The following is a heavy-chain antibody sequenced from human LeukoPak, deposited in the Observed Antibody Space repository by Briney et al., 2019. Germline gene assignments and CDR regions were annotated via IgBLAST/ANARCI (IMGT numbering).Heavy chain of an antibody. CDR3: AKRDDYIWGSDRYTEGFYFDY. CDR2: ISGSGGST. Sequence: GGSLRLSCAASGFTFSSYAMSWVRQAPGKGLEWVSAISGSGGSTYYADSVKGRFTISRDNSKNTLYLQMNSLRAEDTAVYYCAKRDDYIWGSDRYTEGFYFDYWGQGTLVTVSS. J-gene: IGHJ4*02. D-gene: IGHD3-16*02. V-gene: IGHV3-23*01. CDR1: GFTFSSYA.